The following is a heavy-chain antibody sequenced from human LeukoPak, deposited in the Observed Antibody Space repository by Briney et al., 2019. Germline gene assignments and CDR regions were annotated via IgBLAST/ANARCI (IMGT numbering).Heavy chain of an antibody. CDR2: IYHSGST. CDR1: GFTFSDYY. V-gene: IGHV4-4*02. CDR3: ARDSDWGSWFDP. D-gene: IGHD7-27*01. Sequence: PGGSLRLSCAASGFTFSDYYMSWVRQPPGKGLEWIGEIYHSGSTNYNPSLKSRVTISVDKSKNQFSLKLSSVTAADTAVYYCARDSDWGSWFDPWGQGTLVTVSS. J-gene: IGHJ5*02.